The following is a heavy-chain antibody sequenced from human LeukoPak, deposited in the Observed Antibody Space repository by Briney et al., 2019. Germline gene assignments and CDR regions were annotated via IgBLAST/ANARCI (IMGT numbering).Heavy chain of an antibody. CDR3: ARDGDCSSTSCYDYYYMDV. V-gene: IGHV4-39*07. Sequence: NPSETLSLTCTVSGGSISSSSYYWGWIRQPPGKGLEWIGSIYYSGSTYYNPSLKSRVTISVDGSKNQFSLKLSSVTAADTAVYYCARDGDCSSTSCYDYYYMDVWGKGTTVTVSS. CDR1: GGSISSSSYY. J-gene: IGHJ6*03. CDR2: IYYSGST. D-gene: IGHD2-2*03.